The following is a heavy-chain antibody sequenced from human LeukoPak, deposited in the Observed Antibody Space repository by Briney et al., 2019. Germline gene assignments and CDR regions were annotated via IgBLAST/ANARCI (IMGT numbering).Heavy chain of an antibody. CDR2: INPDGNEK. CDR3: SGRDSSRSPRAY. V-gene: IGHV3-7*01. D-gene: IGHD2-2*01. Sequence: PGGSLRLSCAASGLTFTDFWMNWVRLTPGRGLEWLANINPDGNEKYYVDSVKGRFAISRDNAKNEVYLEMNSLRVEDTGVYYCSGRDSSRSPRAYWGQGTLVSVSS. CDR1: GLTFTDFW. J-gene: IGHJ4*02.